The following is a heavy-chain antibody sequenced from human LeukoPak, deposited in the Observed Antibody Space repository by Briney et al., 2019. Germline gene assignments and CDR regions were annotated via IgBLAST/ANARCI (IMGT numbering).Heavy chain of an antibody. D-gene: IGHD3-10*01. CDR2: ISWDGGKI. V-gene: IGHV3-43*01. CDR3: AKGRYGSGSFSTPFEY. Sequence: GGSLRLSCAASGFMFHDYSMHGVSQAPGKGLEWVSLISWDGGKIYYADSVKGRFIISRDNSKNSLYLEMNSLRTEDTALYYCAKGRYGSGSFSTPFEYWGQGTLVTVSS. J-gene: IGHJ4*02. CDR1: GFMFHDYS.